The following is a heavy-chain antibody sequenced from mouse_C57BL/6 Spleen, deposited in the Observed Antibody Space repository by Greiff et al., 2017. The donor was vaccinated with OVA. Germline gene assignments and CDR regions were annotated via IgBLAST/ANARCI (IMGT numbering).Heavy chain of an antibody. Sequence: VQLQQPGTELVKPGASVKLSCKASGYTFTSYWMHWVKQRPGQGLEWIGNINPSNGGTNYNEKFKSKATLTVDKSSSTAYMQLSSLTSEDSAVYYCARDSMGISYAMDDWGQGTSVTVSS. D-gene: IGHD2-10*02. CDR3: ARDSMGISYAMDD. CDR2: INPSNGGT. CDR1: GYTFTSYW. V-gene: IGHV1-53*01. J-gene: IGHJ4*01.